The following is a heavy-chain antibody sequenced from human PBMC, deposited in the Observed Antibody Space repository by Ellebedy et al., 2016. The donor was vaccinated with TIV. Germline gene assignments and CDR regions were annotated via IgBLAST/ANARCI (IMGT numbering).Heavy chain of an antibody. CDR3: ARDWTVTTYDAFDI. V-gene: IGHV1-46*01. CDR1: GGTFTSYY. Sequence: ASVKVSXXASGGTFTSYYMHWVRQAPGQGLEWMGIINPSGGSTSYAQKFQGRVTMTRDTSTSTVYMELSSLRSEDTAVYYCARDWTVTTYDAFDIWGQGTMVTVSS. J-gene: IGHJ3*02. CDR2: INPSGGST. D-gene: IGHD4-17*01.